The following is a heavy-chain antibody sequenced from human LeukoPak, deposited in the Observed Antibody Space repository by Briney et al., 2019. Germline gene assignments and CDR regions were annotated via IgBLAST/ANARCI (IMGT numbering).Heavy chain of an antibody. J-gene: IGHJ4*02. D-gene: IGHD2-2*02. CDR2: IRYDGSNK. Sequence: GGSLRLSCAASGFTFSSYGMHWVRQAPGKELEWVAFIRYDGSNKYYADSVKGRFTISRDNSKNTLYLQMNSLRAEDTAVYYCAKDRGGLRSVPAAIAYWGQGTLVTVSS. CDR1: GFTFSSYG. CDR3: AKDRGGLRSVPAAIAY. V-gene: IGHV3-30*02.